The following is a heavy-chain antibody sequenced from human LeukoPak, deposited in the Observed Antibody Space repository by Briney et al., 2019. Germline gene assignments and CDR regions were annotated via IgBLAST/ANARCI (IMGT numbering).Heavy chain of an antibody. CDR2: ISSNGGST. V-gene: IGHV3-64*01. CDR1: GFTFSSYA. D-gene: IGHD2-2*01. Sequence: GGSLRLSCAASGFTFSSYAMHWVRQAPGKGLEYVSAISSNGGSTYYANSVKGRFTISRDNSKNTLYLHMGSLKPEDMAVYYCARRLPEDAFDIWGQGTMVTVSS. CDR3: ARRLPEDAFDI. J-gene: IGHJ3*02.